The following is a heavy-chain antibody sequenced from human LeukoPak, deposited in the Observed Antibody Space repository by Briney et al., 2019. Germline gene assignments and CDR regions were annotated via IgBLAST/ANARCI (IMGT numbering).Heavy chain of an antibody. CDR3: ARGVGKRFDY. Sequence: PSETLSLTCTVSGGSISSYYWSWIRQPPGKGLEWIGYIYYSGSTNYNPSLKSRVTISVDTSKNQFSPKLSSVTAADTAVYYCARGVGKRFDYWGQGTLVTVSS. CDR2: IYYSGST. V-gene: IGHV4-59*01. CDR1: GGSISSYY. D-gene: IGHD1-26*01. J-gene: IGHJ4*02.